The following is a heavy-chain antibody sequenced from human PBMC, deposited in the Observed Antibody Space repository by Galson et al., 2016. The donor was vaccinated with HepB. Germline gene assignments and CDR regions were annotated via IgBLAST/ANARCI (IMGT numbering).Heavy chain of an antibody. V-gene: IGHV3-20*04. J-gene: IGHJ4*02. Sequence: SLRLSCAASGLSIGDYGMIWVRQAPGKGLEWVSGINWSGVDSRYADSVKGRFTISRDNSKNTVYLQMNSLRAEDTAVYYCARGFAVPGRIDYWGQGTLVTVSS. CDR1: GLSIGDYG. D-gene: IGHD2-2*01. CDR2: INWSGVDS. CDR3: ARGFAVPGRIDY.